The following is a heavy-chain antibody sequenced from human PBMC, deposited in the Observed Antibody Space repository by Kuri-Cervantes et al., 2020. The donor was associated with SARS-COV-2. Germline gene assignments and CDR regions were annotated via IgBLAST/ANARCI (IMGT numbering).Heavy chain of an antibody. CDR1: GFTFSSYA. CDR3: ARVKYYDFWSGYYFTGDQSPKYYMDV. Sequence: GESLKISCAASGFTFSSYAMSWVRQAPGQGLEWMGIINPSGGSTSYAQKFQGRVTMTRDTSTSTAYMELRSLRSDDTAVYYCARVKYYDFWSGYYFTGDQSPKYYMDVWGKGTTVTVSS. CDR2: INPSGGST. D-gene: IGHD3-3*01. J-gene: IGHJ6*03. V-gene: IGHV1-46*01.